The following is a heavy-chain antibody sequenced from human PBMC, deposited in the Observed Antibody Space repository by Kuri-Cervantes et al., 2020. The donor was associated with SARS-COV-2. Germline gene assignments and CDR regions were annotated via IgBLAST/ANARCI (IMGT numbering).Heavy chain of an antibody. V-gene: IGHV1-69*10. CDR2: IIPILGIA. Sequence: SVKVSCKASGGTFSSYAISWVRQAPGQGLEWMGGIIPILGIANYAQKFQGRVTITADKSTSTAYMELSSLRSEDAAVYYCAADPRGAFDIWGQGTMVTVSS. J-gene: IGHJ3*02. D-gene: IGHD3-10*01. CDR1: GGTFSSYA. CDR3: AADPRGAFDI.